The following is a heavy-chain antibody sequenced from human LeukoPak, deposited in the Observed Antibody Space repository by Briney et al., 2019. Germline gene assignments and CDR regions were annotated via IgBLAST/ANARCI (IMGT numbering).Heavy chain of an antibody. CDR3: ARDLSGSFYFDY. CDR1: GASISSYY. Sequence: KPSETLSLTCTVSGASISSYYYNWIRQTAGRGLEWIGRLYISGSTDYNPSLKSRVTISVDTSNNQFSLNLNSVTAADTAVYFCARDLSGSFYFDYWGQGVLVTVSS. V-gene: IGHV4-4*07. J-gene: IGHJ4*02. CDR2: LYISGST. D-gene: IGHD3-10*01.